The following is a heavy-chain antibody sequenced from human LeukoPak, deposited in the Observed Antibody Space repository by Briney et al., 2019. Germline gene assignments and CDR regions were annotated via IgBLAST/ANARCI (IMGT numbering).Heavy chain of an antibody. CDR3: ARVGNGDYRYYFYMDV. CDR2: ISSSGSNI. D-gene: IGHD4-17*01. Sequence: PGGSLRLSCAASGFTFSHYYMSWIRQAPGKGLEWVSYISSSGSNIYYADSVKGRFTISRDNAKNSLYLQMNSLRAEDTAVYYCARVGNGDYRYYFYMDVWGKGTTVTISS. CDR1: GFTFSHYY. J-gene: IGHJ6*03. V-gene: IGHV3-11*01.